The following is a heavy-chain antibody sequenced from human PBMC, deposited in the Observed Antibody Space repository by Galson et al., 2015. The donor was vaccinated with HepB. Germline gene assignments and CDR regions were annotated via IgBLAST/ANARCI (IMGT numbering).Heavy chain of an antibody. D-gene: IGHD3-22*01. Sequence: SLRLSCAVSGFTFSSYAMHWVRQAPGKGLEWVAVISYDGSNRYYADSVKGRFTVSRDNSKNTLYLQMNSLRAEDTAVYYCARETSDRAFDIRGQGTMVTVSS. CDR3: ARETSDRAFDI. J-gene: IGHJ3*02. CDR2: ISYDGSNR. CDR1: GFTFSSYA. V-gene: IGHV3-30-3*01.